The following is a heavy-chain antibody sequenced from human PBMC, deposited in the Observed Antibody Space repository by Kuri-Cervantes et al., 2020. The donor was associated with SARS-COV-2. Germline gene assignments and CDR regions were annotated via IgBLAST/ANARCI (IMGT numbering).Heavy chain of an antibody. J-gene: IGHJ4*02. CDR2: INPNSGGT. D-gene: IGHD3-3*01. CDR1: GYTFTGYY. V-gene: IGHV1-2*02. CDR3: ARGSITIFGVVTSFDY. Sequence: ASVKVSCKASGYTFTGYYMHWVRQAPGQGLEWMGWINPNSGGTNYAQKFQGRVTMTGDTSISTAYMELSRLRSDDTAVYYCARGSITIFGVVTSFDYWGQGTLVTVSS.